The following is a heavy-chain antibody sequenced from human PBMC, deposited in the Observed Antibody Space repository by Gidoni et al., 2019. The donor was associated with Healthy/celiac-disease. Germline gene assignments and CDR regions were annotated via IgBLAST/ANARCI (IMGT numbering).Heavy chain of an antibody. V-gene: IGHV3-7*03. J-gene: IGHJ6*02. D-gene: IGHD2-2*01. CDR2: IKQGGSDN. CDR1: GFTFSSYW. Sequence: EVQLVESGGGLVQPGGSLRLSCAASGFTFSSYWMRWIRQAPGKGLEWVANIKQGGSDNYYVDSVKGRFTISRDNAKNSLYLQMNSLRAEDTAVYYCARSVVVVPATRGPPDYYYYGMDVWGQGTTVTVSS. CDR3: ARSVVVVPATRGPPDYYYYGMDV.